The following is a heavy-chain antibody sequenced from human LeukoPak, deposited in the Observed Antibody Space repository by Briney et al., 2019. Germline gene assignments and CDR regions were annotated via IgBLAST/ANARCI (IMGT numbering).Heavy chain of an antibody. CDR1: GGSISSYY. CDR3: ARHYGFSWFDP. D-gene: IGHD3-3*01. Sequence: SETLSLTCTASGGSISSYYWSWIRQPPGKGLEWIGYIYYSGSTNYNSSLKSRVTISVDTSKNQFSLKLSSVTAADTAVYYCARHYGFSWFDPWGQGTLVTVSS. CDR2: IYYSGST. V-gene: IGHV4-59*08. J-gene: IGHJ5*02.